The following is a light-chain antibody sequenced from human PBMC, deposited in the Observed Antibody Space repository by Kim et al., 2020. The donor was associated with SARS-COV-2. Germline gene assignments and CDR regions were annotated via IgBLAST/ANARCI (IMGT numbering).Light chain of an antibody. V-gene: IGKV3-15*01. CDR2: GAS. Sequence: SVSPGERVTRSCRASQSVRSNLAWYQQRPGQAPRLLIYGASTRATTIPARFSGSGSGTDFTLTISSLQSEDFTVYYCQQYSTWPLTVGGGNKVDIK. CDR3: QQYSTWPLT. J-gene: IGKJ4*01. CDR1: QSVRSN.